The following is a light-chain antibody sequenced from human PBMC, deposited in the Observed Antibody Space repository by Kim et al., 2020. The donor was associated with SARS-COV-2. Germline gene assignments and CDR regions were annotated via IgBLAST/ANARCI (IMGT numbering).Light chain of an antibody. V-gene: IGLV1-44*01. CDR2: SND. CDR1: TSNIGSNP. Sequence: GQNIIISCSGRTSNIGSNPMNWYQQLPGTAPQLLIYSNDQRPSGVPDRFSASKSGNSASLAITGLQSDDEADYFCAVWDDTLSGVAFGGGTQLTVL. CDR3: AVWDDTLSGVA. J-gene: IGLJ2*01.